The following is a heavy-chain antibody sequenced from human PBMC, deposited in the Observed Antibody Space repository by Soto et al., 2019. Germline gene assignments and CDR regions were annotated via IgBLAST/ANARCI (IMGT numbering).Heavy chain of an antibody. J-gene: IGHJ6*02. D-gene: IGHD3-10*01. CDR2: INHSGST. V-gene: IGHV4-34*01. CDR3: ARAVRSHDYYYGMDV. CDR1: GGSFSGYY. Sequence: SETLSLTCAVYGGSFSGYYWSWIRQPPGKGLEWIGEINHSGSTNYNPSLKSRVTISVDTSKNQFSLKLSSVTAADTAVYYCARAVRSHDYYYGMDVWGQGTTVTVSS.